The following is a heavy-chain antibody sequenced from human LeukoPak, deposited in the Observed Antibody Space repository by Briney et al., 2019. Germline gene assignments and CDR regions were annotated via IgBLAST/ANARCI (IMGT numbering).Heavy chain of an antibody. CDR2: ISWDSGSS. Sequence: PGGSLRLSCAASGFNLDDYAMHWVRQAPGKGLEWFSSISWDSGSSVYVDSVKGRFTISRDNAKNSLYLQMDSLTPEDSALYYCVKDLRLDLHLDTFHIWGRGTRVTVSS. D-gene: IGHD1-1*01. CDR3: VKDLRLDLHLDTFHI. J-gene: IGHJ3*02. CDR1: GFNLDDYA. V-gene: IGHV3-9*01.